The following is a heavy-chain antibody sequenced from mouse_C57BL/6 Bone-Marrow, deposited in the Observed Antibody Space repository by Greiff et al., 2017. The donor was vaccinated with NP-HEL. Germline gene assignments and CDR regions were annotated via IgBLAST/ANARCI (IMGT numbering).Heavy chain of an antibody. CDR2: IDPSDSET. CDR3: ARKRGFAWFAY. CDR1: GYTFTSYW. V-gene: IGHV1-52*01. Sequence: QVQLQQPGAELVRPGSSVKLSCKASGYTFTSYWMHWVKQRPIQGLEWIGNIDPSDSETHYNQKFKDKATLTVDKSSSTAYMQLSSLTSEDSAVYYCARKRGFAWFAYWGQGTLVTVSA. J-gene: IGHJ3*01.